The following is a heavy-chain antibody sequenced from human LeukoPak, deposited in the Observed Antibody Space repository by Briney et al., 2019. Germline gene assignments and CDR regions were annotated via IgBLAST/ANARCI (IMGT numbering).Heavy chain of an antibody. V-gene: IGHV4-39*07. J-gene: IGHJ4*02. Sequence: PSETLSLTCTVSGGSISSSSYYWGWIRQPPGKGLEWIGSIYYSGSTYYNPSLKSRVTISVDTSKNQFSLKLSSVTAADTAVYYCARDWHGYNSEYFDYWGQGTLVTVSS. D-gene: IGHD5-24*01. CDR2: IYYSGST. CDR1: GGSISSSSYY. CDR3: ARDWHGYNSEYFDY.